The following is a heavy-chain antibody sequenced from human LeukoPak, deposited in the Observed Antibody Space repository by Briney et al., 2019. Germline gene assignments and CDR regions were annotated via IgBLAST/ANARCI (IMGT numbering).Heavy chain of an antibody. Sequence: GASVKVSCKASGYTFTSYGISWVRQAPGQGLEWMGWISAYNGNTNYAQKLQGRVTMTTDTSTSTAYVELRSLRSDDTAVYYCARGGYCSSTSCYVRSWFDPWGQGTLVTVSS. CDR3: ARGGYCSSTSCYVRSWFDP. V-gene: IGHV1-18*01. D-gene: IGHD2-2*01. CDR1: GYTFTSYG. J-gene: IGHJ5*02. CDR2: ISAYNGNT.